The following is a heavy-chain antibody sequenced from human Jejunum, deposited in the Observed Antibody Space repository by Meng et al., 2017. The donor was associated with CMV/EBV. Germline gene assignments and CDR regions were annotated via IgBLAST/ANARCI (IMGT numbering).Heavy chain of an antibody. CDR3: ARLSKDGWSTFDY. D-gene: IGHD6-19*01. Sequence: QLQLQESGPGRVKPSETLALTCSVSGRSMISHYWSWIRQPAGKGLEWIGHIYTSGSTNYSPSLKSRVTMSLDTAKNQFSLKVSSVTAADTAVYYCARLSKDGWSTFDYWGQGTLVTVSS. V-gene: IGHV4-4*07. CDR1: GRSMISHY. CDR2: IYTSGST. J-gene: IGHJ4*02.